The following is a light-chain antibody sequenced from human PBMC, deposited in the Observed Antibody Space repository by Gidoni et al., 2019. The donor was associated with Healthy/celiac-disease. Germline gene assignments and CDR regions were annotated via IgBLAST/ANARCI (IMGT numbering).Light chain of an antibody. CDR1: QSVSSN. V-gene: IGKV3-15*01. CDR2: GAS. Sequence: EIVMTQSPATLSVSPGERATLSCRASQSVSSNLAWYQQKPGQAPRLLIYGASTRATGNPARFSGSGSGTEFTLTISSLQSEDFAVYYCQQYNNWPPPTFGQGTKLEIK. J-gene: IGKJ2*01. CDR3: QQYNNWPPPT.